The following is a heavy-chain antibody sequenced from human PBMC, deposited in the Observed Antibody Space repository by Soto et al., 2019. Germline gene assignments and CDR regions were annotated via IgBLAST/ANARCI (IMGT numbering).Heavy chain of an antibody. CDR2: INAGTGDT. CDR1: GYTTHSYA. Sequence: ASVKVSCKASGYTTHSYAIHWVRQAPGQRLEWMGWINAGTGDTKYSQKFQGRVTITRDTSANTAYMELSSLRSEDTAVYYCAGVLFDYVWGSYRSAYFDYWGQGTLVTVSS. J-gene: IGHJ4*02. D-gene: IGHD3-16*02. V-gene: IGHV1-3*01. CDR3: AGVLFDYVWGSYRSAYFDY.